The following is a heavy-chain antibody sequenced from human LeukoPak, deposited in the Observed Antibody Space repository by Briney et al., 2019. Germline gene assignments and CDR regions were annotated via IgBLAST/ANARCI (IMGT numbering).Heavy chain of an antibody. Sequence: SETLSLTCAVSGGSISSGGYSWSWIRQPPGKGLEWIGYIYHSGSTYYNPSLKSRVTTSVDRSKNQFSLKLSSVTAADTAVYYCARGPRSYMVDYWGQGTLVTVSS. V-gene: IGHV4-30-2*01. J-gene: IGHJ4*02. CDR2: IYHSGST. CDR3: ARGPRSYMVDY. D-gene: IGHD1-26*01. CDR1: GGSISSGGYS.